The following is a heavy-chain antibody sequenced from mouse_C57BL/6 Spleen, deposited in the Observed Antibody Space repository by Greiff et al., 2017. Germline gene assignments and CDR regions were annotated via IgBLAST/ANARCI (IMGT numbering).Heavy chain of an antibody. V-gene: IGHV1-64*01. CDR2: IHPNSGST. CDR1: GYTFTSYW. D-gene: IGHD1-1*01. Sequence: QVQLQQPGAELVKPGASVKLSCKASGYTFTSYWMHWVKQRPGQGLEWIGMIHPNSGSTNYNEKFKSKATLTVDKSSSTAYMQLSSLTSEDSAVYYCASPPSYYYFDYWGQGTTLTVSS. CDR3: ASPPSYYYFDY. J-gene: IGHJ2*01.